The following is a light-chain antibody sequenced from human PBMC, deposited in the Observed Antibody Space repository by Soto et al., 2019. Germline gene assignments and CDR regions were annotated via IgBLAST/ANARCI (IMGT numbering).Light chain of an antibody. CDR2: AAS. CDR3: QQSFTTWT. J-gene: IGKJ1*01. V-gene: IGKV1-39*01. Sequence: TQITRSPYRISPCXEAQHSITSRASQSVGNFLNWYQQKPGLPPKYLIYAASNLQSGVPSRFRGSGSGTDFNLTISNLQPEDFATYYCQQSFTTWTFGQGTKVDIK. CDR1: QSVGNF.